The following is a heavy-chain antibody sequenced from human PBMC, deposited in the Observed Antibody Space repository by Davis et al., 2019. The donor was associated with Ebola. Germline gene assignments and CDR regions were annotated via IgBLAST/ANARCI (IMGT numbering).Heavy chain of an antibody. CDR1: RYTFPSYV. D-gene: IGHD3-3*01. J-gene: IGHJ6*02. Sequence: ASVQVSCKASRYTFPSYVIRWVRQAPGQGLEWMGWISAYNGNTNYAQKLQGRVTMTTDTSTSKAYMELRSLRSDDTAVYYCARDGRYDFWSEDYYGMDVWGQGTTVTVSS. CDR2: ISAYNGNT. CDR3: ARDGRYDFWSEDYYGMDV. V-gene: IGHV1-18*04.